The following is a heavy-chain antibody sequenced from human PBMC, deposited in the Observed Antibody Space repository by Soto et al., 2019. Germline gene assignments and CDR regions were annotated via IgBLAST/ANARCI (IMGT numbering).Heavy chain of an antibody. Sequence: ASVKVSCKASGYTFSGFYMHWVRQAPGHGLEWMGWINPNSGGTKSAEKFQGRVTMTRDTSISTAYMELSRLTSDDTAVYYCVSAAVTGTAGLDFWGQGTQVTVSS. V-gene: IGHV1-2*02. CDR2: INPNSGGT. J-gene: IGHJ4*02. CDR1: GYTFSGFY. D-gene: IGHD6-19*01. CDR3: VSAAVTGTAGLDF.